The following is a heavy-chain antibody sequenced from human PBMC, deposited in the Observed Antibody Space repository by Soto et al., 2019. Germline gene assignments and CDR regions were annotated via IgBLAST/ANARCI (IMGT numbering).Heavy chain of an antibody. CDR2: INAGNGNT. CDR1: GYTFTSYA. CDR3: ARDSDRWTTLFGP. V-gene: IGHV1-3*01. J-gene: IGHJ5*02. Sequence: QVQLVQSGAEVKKPGASVKVSCKASGYTFTSYAMHWVRQAPGQRLEWMGWINAGNGNTKHSHKFQGRVTITRDTTASTAYMELSSLRSEDTAVYYCARDSDRWTTLFGPWGQGTTVIVSS. D-gene: IGHD1-1*01.